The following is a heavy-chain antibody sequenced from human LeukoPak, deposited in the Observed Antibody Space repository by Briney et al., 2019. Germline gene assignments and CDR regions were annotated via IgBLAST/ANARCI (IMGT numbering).Heavy chain of an antibody. CDR1: GGSISSSSYY. CDR3: ARALFIAAPAYYYYYYMDV. D-gene: IGHD6-6*01. J-gene: IGHJ6*03. Sequence: PSETLSLTCTVSGGSISSSSYYWGWIRQPPGKGLEWIGSIYYSGSTYYNPSLKSRVTISVDTSKNQFSLKLSSVTAADTAVYYCARALFIAAPAYYYYYYMDVWGKGTTVTVSS. V-gene: IGHV4-39*07. CDR2: IYYSGST.